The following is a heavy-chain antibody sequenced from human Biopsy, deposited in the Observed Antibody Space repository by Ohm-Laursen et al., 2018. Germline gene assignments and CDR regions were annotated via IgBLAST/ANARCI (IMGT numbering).Heavy chain of an antibody. J-gene: IGHJ4*02. V-gene: IGHV1-69*10. Sequence: ASVKVSCKASGGTFSNYAISWVRQAPGEGLEWMGGIIAVSGLVNYAPKFQGRVSITADKSTTAAYMELSNLKSEDTAVYYCATPFQYYDSWGGYPPFDHWGQGTLVTVSS. CDR3: ATPFQYYDSWGGYPPFDH. CDR2: IIAVSGLV. CDR1: GGTFSNYA. D-gene: IGHD3-3*01.